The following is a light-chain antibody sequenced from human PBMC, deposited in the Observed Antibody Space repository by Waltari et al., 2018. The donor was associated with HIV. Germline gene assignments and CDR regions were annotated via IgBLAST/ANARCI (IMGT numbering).Light chain of an antibody. Sequence: DIQMTQSPSTMSASVGDRVTITCRPSQSISSWLAWYQQKPGKAPKPLIYKASSLESGVPSRFSGSGSGTEFTLTISSLQPDDFATYYCQQYNSYPYTFGQGTKLEIK. V-gene: IGKV1-5*03. CDR3: QQYNSYPYT. CDR1: QSISSW. CDR2: KAS. J-gene: IGKJ2*01.